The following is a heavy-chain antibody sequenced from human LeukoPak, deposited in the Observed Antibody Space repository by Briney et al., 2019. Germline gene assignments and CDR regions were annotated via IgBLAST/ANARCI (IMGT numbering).Heavy chain of an antibody. D-gene: IGHD6-6*01. J-gene: IGHJ5*02. CDR1: GFTLSSYA. Sequence: HPEGSLRLSCAASGFTLSSYAMSWVRQPPGKVLEWVSAIIGSGGSTYYAASVKGRFTISRDNSKNTLYLQMNSLRAEDTAVYYCAKDRIAARPGWFDPWGQGTLVTVSS. V-gene: IGHV3-23*01. CDR2: IIGSGGST. CDR3: AKDRIAARPGWFDP.